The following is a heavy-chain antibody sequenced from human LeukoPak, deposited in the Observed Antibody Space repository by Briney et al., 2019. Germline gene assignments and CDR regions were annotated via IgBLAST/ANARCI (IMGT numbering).Heavy chain of an antibody. CDR2: VSYDGSNK. D-gene: IGHD5-12*01. V-gene: IGHV3-30*04. CDR3: ARSGYGLTGNYDFYYGMDV. CDR1: LFTFSTY. Sequence: GRSLRLSCAASLFTFSTYLHWVRQAPGKGLEWVAVVSYDGSNKYYADSVKGRFTISRDNPKNTLDLQMNSLRAEDTAVYYCARSGYGLTGNYDFYYGMDVWGQGTTVTVSS. J-gene: IGHJ6*02.